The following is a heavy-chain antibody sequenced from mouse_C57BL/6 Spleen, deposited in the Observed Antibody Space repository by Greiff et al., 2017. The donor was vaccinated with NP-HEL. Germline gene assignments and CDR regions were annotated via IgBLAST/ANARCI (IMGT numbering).Heavy chain of an antibody. D-gene: IGHD2-3*01. V-gene: IGHV2-2*01. J-gene: IGHJ4*01. CDR1: GFSLTSYG. Sequence: VQLQESGPGLVQPSQSLSITCTVSGFSLTSYGVHWVRQSPGKGLEWLGVIWSGGSTDYNAAFISRLSISKDNSKSQVFFKMNSLQAADTAIYYCARNEGSYDGYYGYAMDYWGQGTSVTVSS. CDR3: ARNEGSYDGYYGYAMDY. CDR2: IWSGGST.